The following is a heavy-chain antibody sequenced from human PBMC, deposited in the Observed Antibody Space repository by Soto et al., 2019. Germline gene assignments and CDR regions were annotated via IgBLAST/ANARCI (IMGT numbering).Heavy chain of an antibody. V-gene: IGHV1-18*04. J-gene: IGHJ5*02. CDR1: GYPFSKYG. D-gene: IGHD5-12*01. CDR3: ATSYDSGFDP. CDR2: IKPDNGNT. Sequence: QLQLVQSGGEVKKPGASVRVSCEAYGYPFSKYGISWIRQAPGQGLEWMGWIKPDNGNTDYALKFQGRVTMTTDTSSNTAYMELMSLRSDDTAVYYCATSYDSGFDPWGQGTVVSVSS.